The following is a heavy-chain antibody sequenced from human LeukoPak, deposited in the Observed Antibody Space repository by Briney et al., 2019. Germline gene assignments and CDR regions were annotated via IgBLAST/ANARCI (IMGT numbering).Heavy chain of an antibody. CDR1: GGSISSYY. V-gene: IGHV4-59*01. CDR3: ARSPGAFDI. J-gene: IGHJ3*02. Sequence: SETLSLTCTVSGGSISSYYWSWIRQPPGKGLEWIGYIYYSGSTNYSPSLKSRVTISVDTSKNQFSLKLSSVTAADTAVYYCARSPGAFDIWGQGTMVTVSS. CDR2: IYYSGST.